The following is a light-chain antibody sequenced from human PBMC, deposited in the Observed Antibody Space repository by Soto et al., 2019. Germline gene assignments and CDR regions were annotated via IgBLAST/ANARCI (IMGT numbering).Light chain of an antibody. Sequence: EIVLTQSPGTLSLSPGERATLSCRASQSVSSSYLAWYQQKPGQAPRLLIYGASSRATGIPDRFSGSGSGTDFTLIISRLQPEDLAVYYCQQYGSSYTFGQGTKLEIK. CDR2: GAS. V-gene: IGKV3-20*01. CDR1: QSVSSSY. J-gene: IGKJ2*01. CDR3: QQYGSSYT.